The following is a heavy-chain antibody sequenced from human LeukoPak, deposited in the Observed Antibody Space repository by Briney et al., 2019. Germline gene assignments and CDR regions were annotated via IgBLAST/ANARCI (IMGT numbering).Heavy chain of an antibody. CDR3: ARQMDYDYGDIGPFDY. CDR2: IYYSGST. J-gene: IGHJ4*02. Sequence: PSETLSLTCTVSGGSISSYYWSWIRQPPGKGLEWIGYIYYSGSTNYNPSLKSRVTISVDTSKNQFSLKLSSVTAADTAVYYCARQMDYDYGDIGPFDYWGQGTLVTVSS. V-gene: IGHV4-59*08. D-gene: IGHD4-17*01. CDR1: GGSISSYY.